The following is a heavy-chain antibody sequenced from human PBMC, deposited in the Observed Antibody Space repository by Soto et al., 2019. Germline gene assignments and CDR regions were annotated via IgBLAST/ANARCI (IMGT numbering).Heavy chain of an antibody. D-gene: IGHD3-22*01. J-gene: IGHJ3*02. Sequence: QVQLVQSGAEVKKPGASVKVSCKASGYTFTSYYMHWVRQAPGQGLEWMGIINPSGGSTSYAQKSQGRVTMTRDTSTSTVYMELSSLRSEDTAVYYCARDQLYYYDSSGYYDPDAFDIWGQGTMVTVSS. V-gene: IGHV1-46*01. CDR3: ARDQLYYYDSSGYYDPDAFDI. CDR2: INPSGGST. CDR1: GYTFTSYY.